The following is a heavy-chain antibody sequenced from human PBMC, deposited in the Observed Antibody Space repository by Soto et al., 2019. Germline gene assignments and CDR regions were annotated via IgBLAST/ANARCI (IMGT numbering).Heavy chain of an antibody. CDR2: IYYSGST. CDR1: GGSISSYY. D-gene: IGHD3-3*01. Sequence: SETLSLTCTVSGGSISSYYWSWIRQPPGKGLEWFGYIYYSGSTNYNPSLKSRVTISVDTSKNQFSLKLSSVTAADTAVYYCARGDFWSGYYIDYWGQGTLVTVSS. V-gene: IGHV4-59*01. CDR3: ARGDFWSGYYIDY. J-gene: IGHJ4*02.